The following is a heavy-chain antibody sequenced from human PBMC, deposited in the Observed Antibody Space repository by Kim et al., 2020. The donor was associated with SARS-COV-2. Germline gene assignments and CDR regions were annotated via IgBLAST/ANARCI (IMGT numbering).Heavy chain of an antibody. D-gene: IGHD1-7*01. J-gene: IGHJ6*02. CDR3: ARGSITGTTHYYYYYGMDV. Sequence: GESLKISCKGSGYSFTSYWIGWVRQMPGKGLEWMGIIYPGDSDTRYSPSFQGQVTISADKSISTAYLQWSSLKASDTAMYYCARGSITGTTHYYYYYGMDVWGQGTTVTVSS. CDR1: GYSFTSYW. CDR2: IYPGDSDT. V-gene: IGHV5-51*01.